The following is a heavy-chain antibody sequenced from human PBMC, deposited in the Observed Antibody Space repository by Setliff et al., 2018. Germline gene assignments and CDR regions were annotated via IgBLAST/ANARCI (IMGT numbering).Heavy chain of an antibody. CDR2: IYYSGST. CDR1: GGSISSYY. CDR3: ARDQYNFWSGYFYESSWFDP. V-gene: IGHV4-59*01. Sequence: PSETLSLTCTVSGGSISSYYWSWIRQPPGKGLEWIGYIYYSGSTNYNPSLKSRVTISVDTSKNQFSLKLSSVTAADTAVYYCARDQYNFWSGYFYESSWFDPWGQGTLVTVSS. J-gene: IGHJ5*02. D-gene: IGHD3-3*01.